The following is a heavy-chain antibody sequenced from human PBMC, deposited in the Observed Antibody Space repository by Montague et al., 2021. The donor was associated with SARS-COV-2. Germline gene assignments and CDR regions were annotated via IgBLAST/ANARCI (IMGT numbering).Heavy chain of an antibody. V-gene: IGHV3-30*04. CDR1: KFSFSSYA. Sequence: SLRLSCAASKFSFSSYALHWVRQAPGKGLEWVAVISYVGSNQYYADSVKGRFTISRDNSKNTLYLQMSSLRAEDTAVYYCARPSYYGILTGNGGLEYWGQGTLVTVSS. D-gene: IGHD3-9*01. CDR2: ISYVGSNQ. CDR3: ARPSYYGILTGNGGLEY. J-gene: IGHJ4*02.